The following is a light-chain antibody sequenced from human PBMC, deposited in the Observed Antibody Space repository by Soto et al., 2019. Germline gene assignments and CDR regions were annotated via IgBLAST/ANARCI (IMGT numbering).Light chain of an antibody. J-gene: IGLJ2*01. V-gene: IGLV2-14*01. CDR1: SSDVGGYNY. CDR2: EVS. CDR3: SSYTSSSTRVV. Sequence: QSVLTQPASVSGSPGQSITISCTGTSSDVGGYNYVSWYQQHPGKAPKLMIYEVSNRPSGVSNRFSGSKSGNTASLTISGLQAEDEADYYCSSYTSSSTRVVFGGGTKLPS.